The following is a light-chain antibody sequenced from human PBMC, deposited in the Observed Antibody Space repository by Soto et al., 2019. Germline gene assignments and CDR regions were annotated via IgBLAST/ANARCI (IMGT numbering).Light chain of an antibody. CDR3: TSYTSDNRSYV. V-gene: IGLV2-14*01. J-gene: IGLJ1*01. Sequence: QASLHKPASLSGSPGQSITISCTGTSSDVGAYTSVSWYQQHPGKAPKLMIYEVSNRPSGVSNRFSGSKSANTASLTISGLQAEDEAHYYCTSYTSDNRSYVFGTGTKVTAL. CDR2: EVS. CDR1: SSDVGAYTS.